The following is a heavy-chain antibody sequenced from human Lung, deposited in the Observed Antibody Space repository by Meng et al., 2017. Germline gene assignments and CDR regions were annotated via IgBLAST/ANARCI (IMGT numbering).Heavy chain of an antibody. Sequence: QVQLRQWGAGLLKPSEILSLTCAVYGGSFSGYYWRWIRQPPGKGLEWIGESIDSGSNNYNPSLKSRVTISVDTSKNQFSLRVTSVTAADRAVYYCVRRTYSSGWYFDYWGQGTLVTVSS. V-gene: IGHV4-34*02. D-gene: IGHD6-19*01. J-gene: IGHJ4*02. CDR3: VRRTYSSGWYFDY. CDR2: SIDSGSN. CDR1: GGSFSGYY.